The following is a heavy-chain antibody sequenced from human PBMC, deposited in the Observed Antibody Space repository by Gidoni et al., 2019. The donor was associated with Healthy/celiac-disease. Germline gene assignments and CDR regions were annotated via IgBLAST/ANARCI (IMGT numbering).Heavy chain of an antibody. J-gene: IGHJ5*02. CDR2: INHSGST. Sequence: QVQLQQWGAGLLKPSETLSLTCAVYGGSFSGYYWSWIRQPPGKGLEWIGEINHSGSTNYNPSLKSRVTISVDTSKNHFSLKLSSVTAADTAVYYCARGGQWLVRNNWFDPWGQGTLVTVSS. CDR1: GGSFSGYY. V-gene: IGHV4-34*01. D-gene: IGHD6-19*01. CDR3: ARGGQWLVRNNWFDP.